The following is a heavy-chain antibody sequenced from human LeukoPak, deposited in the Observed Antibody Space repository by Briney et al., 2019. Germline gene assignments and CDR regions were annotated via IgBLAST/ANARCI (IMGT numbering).Heavy chain of an antibody. J-gene: IGHJ6*02. V-gene: IGHV3-49*03. Sequence: GGSLRLSCTASGFTFGDYAMSWFRQAPGKGLEWVGFIRSKAYGGTTEYAASVKGRFTISRDDSKSIAYLQMNSLKTEDTAVYYCTRSQYSSSWPRVVGYYYGMDVWGQGTTVTVSS. CDR3: TRSQYSSSWPRVVGYYYGMDV. CDR1: GFTFGDYA. CDR2: IRSKAYGGTT. D-gene: IGHD6-13*01.